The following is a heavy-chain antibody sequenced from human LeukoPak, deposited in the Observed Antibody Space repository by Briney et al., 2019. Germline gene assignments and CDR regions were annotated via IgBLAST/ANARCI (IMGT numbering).Heavy chain of an antibody. Sequence: SETLSLTCAVYGGSFSGYYWSWIRQPPGKGLEWIGEINHSGSTNYNPSLKSRVTISVDTSMNQFSLRLSSVTAADTAVYYCARFTYTTRPSDVWGKGTTVTVSS. J-gene: IGHJ6*04. CDR2: INHSGST. D-gene: IGHD3-16*01. CDR1: GGSFSGYY. V-gene: IGHV4-34*01. CDR3: ARFTYTTRPSDV.